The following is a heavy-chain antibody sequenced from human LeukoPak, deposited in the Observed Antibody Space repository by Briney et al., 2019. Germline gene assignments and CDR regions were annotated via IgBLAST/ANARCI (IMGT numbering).Heavy chain of an antibody. CDR3: ARDQVVTAFLEFDY. V-gene: IGHV1-46*01. D-gene: IGHD2-21*02. CDR1: GYTFTNYY. CDR2: INPRDGST. J-gene: IGHJ4*02. Sequence: ASVKVSCKASGYTFTNYYVHWVRQAPGQGLEWMGVINPRDGSTSYAQKFQGRVTMTRDTSTSTVYMELSGLTSDDTAVYYCARDQVVTAFLEFDYWGRGTLVTVSS.